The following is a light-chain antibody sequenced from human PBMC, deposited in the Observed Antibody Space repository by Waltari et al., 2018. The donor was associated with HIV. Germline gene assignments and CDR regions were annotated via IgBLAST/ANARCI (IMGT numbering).Light chain of an antibody. CDR2: DAS. J-gene: IGKJ5*01. Sequence: EIVMTQSPATLSVSPGERITLSCRASQSVINDLAWYQQKPGQAPRLLIYDASTTASGIPARFSGSGSGTEFTLTISSLQSEDFAVYYCQQYENWPPITFGQGTRLEIK. CDR3: QQYENWPPIT. CDR1: QSVIND. V-gene: IGKV3-15*01.